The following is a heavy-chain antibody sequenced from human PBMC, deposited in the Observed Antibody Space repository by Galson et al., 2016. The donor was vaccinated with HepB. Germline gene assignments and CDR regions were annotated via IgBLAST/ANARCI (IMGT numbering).Heavy chain of an antibody. CDR1: EFTVSSKY. Sequence: SLRLSCAASEFTVSSKYMTWVRQAPGKGLEWVSVIHSGGATYYTDSVRRGLTISRDNSKNTLYLQMKNLQAEDTAVYYFARGPSHYGMDVWGQGTTVTVSS. CDR3: ARGPSHYGMDV. V-gene: IGHV3-53*01. CDR2: IHSGGAT. J-gene: IGHJ6*02.